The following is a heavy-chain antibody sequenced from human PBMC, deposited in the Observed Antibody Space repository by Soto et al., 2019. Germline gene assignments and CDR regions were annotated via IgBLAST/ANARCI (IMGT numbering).Heavy chain of an antibody. D-gene: IGHD3-10*01. CDR1: GGSFSGYY. J-gene: IGHJ6*02. CDR2: INHSGST. Sequence: PSETLSLTCAVYGGSFSGYYWSWIRQPPGKGLEWIGEINHSGSTNYNPSLKSRVTISVDTSKNQFSLKLSSVTAADTAVYYCGRWKGVGVRRYYYYGMDVWGQGTTVTVSS. V-gene: IGHV4-34*01. CDR3: GRWKGVGVRRYYYYGMDV.